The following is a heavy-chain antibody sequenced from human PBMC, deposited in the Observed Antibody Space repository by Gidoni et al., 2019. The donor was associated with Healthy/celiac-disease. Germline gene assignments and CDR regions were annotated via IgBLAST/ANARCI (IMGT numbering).Heavy chain of an antibody. Sequence: QVQLQESGPGLVKPSGTLSLTCAVSGGSISSSNWWSWVRQPPGKGLEWIGEIYHSGSTNYNPSLKSRVTISVDKSKNQFSLKLSSVTAADTAVYYCAREKEYYDSSGGYYFDYWGRGTLVTVSS. CDR2: IYHSGST. V-gene: IGHV4-4*02. CDR1: GGSISSSNW. J-gene: IGHJ4*02. CDR3: AREKEYYDSSGGYYFDY. D-gene: IGHD3-22*01.